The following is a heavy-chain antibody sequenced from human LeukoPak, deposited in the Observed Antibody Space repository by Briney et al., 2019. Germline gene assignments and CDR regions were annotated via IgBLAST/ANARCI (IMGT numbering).Heavy chain of an antibody. CDR1: GFNFNGYV. V-gene: IGHV3-30*03. J-gene: IGHJ4*02. Sequence: GGSPRLSCEASGFNFNGYVMHWVRQPPGKGLEWVAVISHDGSDQYYADSVKGRFIISRDSSRNTLYLQLNSLRPEDTAVYYCARSAAGRQYGSGDYWGQGTLVTVSS. D-gene: IGHD3-10*01. CDR3: ARSAAGRQYGSGDY. CDR2: ISHDGSDQ.